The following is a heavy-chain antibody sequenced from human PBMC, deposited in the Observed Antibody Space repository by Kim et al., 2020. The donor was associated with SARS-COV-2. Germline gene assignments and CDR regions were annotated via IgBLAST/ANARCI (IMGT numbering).Heavy chain of an antibody. V-gene: IGHV4-59*01. CDR1: GGSISSYY. Sequence: SETLSLTCTVSGGSISSYYWSWIRQAPGKRLEWVGDIYYSGSTSYRDYNPSLKSRLTISVDTSKNQFSLNLTSVTAADTAVYYCATGDVSSFNRPFDYWGQGTLVTVSS. CDR3: ATGDVSSFNRPFDY. J-gene: IGHJ4*02. CDR2: IYYSGST. D-gene: IGHD2-2*01.